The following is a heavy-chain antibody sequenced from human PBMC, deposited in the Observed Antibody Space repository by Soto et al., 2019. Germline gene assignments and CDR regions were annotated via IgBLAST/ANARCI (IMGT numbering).Heavy chain of an antibody. D-gene: IGHD3-10*01. Sequence: EVQLVESGGGWVQPGGSLRLSCAASGFSFSSDWMSWVRQAPGKGLEWVANIKHDGSEKYYVDSVKGRFTISRDKRNXXXXXXXXXXXXEDTAVYYCARVPWDXXQGXXVTVSX. CDR2: IKHDGSEK. CDR3: ARVPWD. J-gene: IGHJ4*02. CDR1: GFSFSSDW. V-gene: IGHV3-7*02.